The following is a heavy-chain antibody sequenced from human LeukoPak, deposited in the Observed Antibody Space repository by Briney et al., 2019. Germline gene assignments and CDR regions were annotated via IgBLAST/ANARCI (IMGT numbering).Heavy chain of an antibody. CDR1: GYTFTSYG. CDR2: ISVYNGNT. D-gene: IGHD5-24*01. Sequence: ASVKVSCKASGYTFTSYGISWVRQAPGQGLEWMGWISVYNGNTNYARKLQGRVTMTTDTSTSTAYMELRSLRSDDTAVYYCARASRDGYNYDYWGQGTLVTVSS. J-gene: IGHJ4*02. CDR3: ARASRDGYNYDY. V-gene: IGHV1-18*01.